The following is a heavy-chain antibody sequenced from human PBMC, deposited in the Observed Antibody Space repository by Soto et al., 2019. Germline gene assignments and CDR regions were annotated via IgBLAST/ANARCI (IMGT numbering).Heavy chain of an antibody. V-gene: IGHV3-23*01. D-gene: IGHD3-22*01. CDR1: GFTFSSYA. Sequence: PGGSLRLSCAASGFTFSSYAMSWVRQAPGKGLEWVSAISGGGSTIYYADSVKGRFTISRGNAKNSLYLQMNSLRAEDTAVYYCARDDSQWPYYYGMDVWGQGTTVTVSS. J-gene: IGHJ6*02. CDR3: ARDDSQWPYYYGMDV. CDR2: ISGGGSTI.